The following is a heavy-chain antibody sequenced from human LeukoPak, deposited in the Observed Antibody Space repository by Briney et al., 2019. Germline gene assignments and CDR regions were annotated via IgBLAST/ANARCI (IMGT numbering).Heavy chain of an antibody. CDR3: ARGSNRGYDYPFNC. D-gene: IGHD5-12*01. V-gene: IGHV6-1*01. Sequence: PSQTLSLTSAISGDSVSSNSAAWNWIRQSPSRGLEWLGRTYYRSKWYNDYAVSVKSRITINPDTSKNQFSLQLNPVTPEDTAVYYCARGSNRGYDYPFNCWGQGTLVTVSS. J-gene: IGHJ4*02. CDR2: TYYRSKWYN. CDR1: GDSVSSNSAA.